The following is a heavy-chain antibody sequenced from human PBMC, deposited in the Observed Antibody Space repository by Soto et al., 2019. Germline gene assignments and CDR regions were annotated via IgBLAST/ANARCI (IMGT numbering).Heavy chain of an antibody. CDR1: GGSVSSSSYS. CDR3: ARTEGYCSGGSCYGSLCDY. J-gene: IGHJ4*02. D-gene: IGHD2-15*01. V-gene: IGHV4-39*07. Sequence: SETLSLTCTFSGGSVSSSSYSWGWIRQPPGKGLEGIGIISYSGSTYYNPSLKSRVTIFVDTSKNQFSLKLSSVTAADTAVYYCARTEGYCSGGSCYGSLCDYWGQGTLVTVSS. CDR2: ISYSGST.